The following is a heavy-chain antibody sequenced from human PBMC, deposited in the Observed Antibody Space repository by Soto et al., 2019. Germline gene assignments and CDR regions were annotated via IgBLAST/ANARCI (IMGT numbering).Heavy chain of an antibody. CDR1: GGSISSGDYY. J-gene: IGHJ5*02. Sequence: SETLSLTCTVSGGSISSGDYYWSWIRQPPGKGLEWIGYIYYSGSTYYNPSLKSRVTISVDTSKNQFSLKLSSVTAADTAVYYCARGFEHVVVPAAKENWFDPWGQGTLVTSPQ. CDR3: ARGFEHVVVPAAKENWFDP. D-gene: IGHD2-2*01. V-gene: IGHV4-30-4*01. CDR2: IYYSGST.